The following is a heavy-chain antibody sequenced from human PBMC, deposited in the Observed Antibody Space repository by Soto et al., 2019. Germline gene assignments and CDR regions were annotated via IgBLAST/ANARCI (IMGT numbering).Heavy chain of an antibody. V-gene: IGHV3-23*01. J-gene: IGHJ6*02. CDR2: ISGSGGST. D-gene: IGHD2-15*01. Sequence: GGSLRLSCAASGFTFSSYAMSWVRQAPGKGLESVSAISGSGGSTYYADSVKGRFTISRDNSKNTLYLQMNSLRAEATAVYYCAKNPCISSGGSCYSVYYYGMDVWGQGTTVTVSS. CDR1: GFTFSSYA. CDR3: AKNPCISSGGSCYSVYYYGMDV.